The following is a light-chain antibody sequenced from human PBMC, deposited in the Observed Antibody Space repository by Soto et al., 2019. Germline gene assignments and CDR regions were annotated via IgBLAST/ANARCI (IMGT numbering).Light chain of an antibody. V-gene: IGLV2-8*01. CDR1: SSDVGAYDF. Sequence: QSALTQPPSASGSPGQSVTLSCTGTSSDVGAYDFVSWYQQYPGKAPKLMIYEVSKRPSGVPDRFSGSKSGNTASLTVSWLQAEDEADYYCCSHAGSFKFVFVTGTKATVL. CDR3: CSHAGSFKFV. J-gene: IGLJ1*01. CDR2: EVS.